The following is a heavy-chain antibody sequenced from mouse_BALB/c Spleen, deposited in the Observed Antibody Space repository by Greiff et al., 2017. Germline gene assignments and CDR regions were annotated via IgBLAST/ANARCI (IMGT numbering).Heavy chain of an antibody. Sequence: EVKLMESGGGLVQPGGSRKLSCAASGFTFSSFGMHWVRQAPEKGLEWVAYISSGSSTIYYADTVKGRFTISRDNPKNTLFLQMTSLRSEDTAMYYCARSLYYGGFAYWGQGTLVTVSA. CDR3: ARSLYYGGFAY. CDR1: GFTFSSFG. V-gene: IGHV5-17*02. D-gene: IGHD1-1*01. CDR2: ISSGSSTI. J-gene: IGHJ3*01.